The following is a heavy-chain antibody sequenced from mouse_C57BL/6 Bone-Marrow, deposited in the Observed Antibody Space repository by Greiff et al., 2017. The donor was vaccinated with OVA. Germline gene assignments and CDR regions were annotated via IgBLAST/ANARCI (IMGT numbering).Heavy chain of an antibody. V-gene: IGHV14-2*01. CDR1: GFNIKDYY. J-gene: IGHJ2*01. CDR2: IDPEDGET. Sequence: EVKLQESGAELVKPGASVKLSCTASGFNIKDYYMHWVKQRTEQGLEWIGRIDPEDGETKYAPKFQGKATITADTSSNTAYLQLSSLTSEDTAVYYCALTAQATPYFDYWGQGTTLTVSS. CDR3: ALTAQATPYFDY. D-gene: IGHD3-2*02.